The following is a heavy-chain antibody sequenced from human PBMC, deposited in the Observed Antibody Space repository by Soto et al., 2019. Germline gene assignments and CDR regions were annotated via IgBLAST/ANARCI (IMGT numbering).Heavy chain of an antibody. V-gene: IGHV3-74*01. Sequence: QPGGSLRLSCAVSGFTLCNNWMHWIRQVPGKGLVWVSRISSDGSSTTYADSVKGRFTTSRDCAKNTLYLQMNSLRAEDAGLYYCATRATTAMVAYFAYWGQGALVTVSS. CDR2: ISSDGSST. D-gene: IGHD5-18*01. CDR1: GFTLCNNW. CDR3: ATRATTAMVAYFAY. J-gene: IGHJ4*02.